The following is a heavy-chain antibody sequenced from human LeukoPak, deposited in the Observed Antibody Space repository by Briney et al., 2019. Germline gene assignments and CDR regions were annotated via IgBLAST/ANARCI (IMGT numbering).Heavy chain of an antibody. V-gene: IGHV3-23*05. CDR2: VSGRDTST. J-gene: IGHJ4*02. CDR3: AKWGDYDVLTGYYDSDY. Sequence: GGSLRLSCAASGFTFSNYAMSWVGQAPGKGLEWVSDVSGRDTSTYYTDSVKGRFTISRDNSKNTLYLQMNSLSAEDTAIYYCAKWGDYDVLTGYYDSDYWGQGTLVTVSS. CDR1: GFTFSNYA. D-gene: IGHD3-9*01.